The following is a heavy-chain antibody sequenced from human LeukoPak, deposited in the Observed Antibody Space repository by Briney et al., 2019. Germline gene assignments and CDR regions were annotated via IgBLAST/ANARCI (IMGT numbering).Heavy chain of an antibody. Sequence: PGGSLRLSCAASGFTFISYSMNWVRQAPGKGLEWVSSISSSSTFIYYADSVKGRFTISRDNAKNSLYLQMNSLGAEDTAVYYCARRDYYDSSGYSPLFDYWGQGTLVTVSS. V-gene: IGHV3-21*04. CDR1: GFTFISYS. CDR2: ISSSSTFI. CDR3: ARRDYYDSSGYSPLFDY. D-gene: IGHD3-22*01. J-gene: IGHJ4*02.